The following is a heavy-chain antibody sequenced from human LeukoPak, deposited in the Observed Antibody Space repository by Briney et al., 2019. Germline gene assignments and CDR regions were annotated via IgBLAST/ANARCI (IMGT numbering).Heavy chain of an antibody. CDR1: GFTFYNYA. J-gene: IGHJ4*02. CDR2: ISGSSDQT. V-gene: IGHV3-23*01. Sequence: PGGSLRLSCAASGFTFYNYAMSWVRQAPGKGLEWISVISGSSDQTYYADSVKGRFTISRDNSKNTVYLQMNSLSAEDTGVYFCAGSYDYMWGSHPFKYWGQGTLVTVSS. D-gene: IGHD3-16*01. CDR3: AGSYDYMWGSHPFKY.